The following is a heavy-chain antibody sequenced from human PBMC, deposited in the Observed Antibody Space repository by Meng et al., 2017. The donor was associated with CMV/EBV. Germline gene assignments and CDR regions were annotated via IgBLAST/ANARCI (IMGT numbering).Heavy chain of an antibody. D-gene: IGHD6-13*01. V-gene: IGHV4-30-4*08. Sequence: SETLSLTCTVSGGSISSGDYYWSWIRQPPGKGLEWIGYIYYSGSTYYNPSLKSRVTISVDTSKNQFSLKLSSVTAADTAVYYCARLSAAADLYFQHWGQGTLVTVSS. CDR1: GGSISSGDYY. CDR3: ARLSAAADLYFQH. CDR2: IYYSGST. J-gene: IGHJ1*01.